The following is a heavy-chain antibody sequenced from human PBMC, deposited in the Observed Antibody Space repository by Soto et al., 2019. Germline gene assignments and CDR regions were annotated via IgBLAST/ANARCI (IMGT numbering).Heavy chain of an antibody. D-gene: IGHD6-13*01. J-gene: IGHJ4*02. Sequence: QVQLVQSGAEVKKPGSSVKVSCKASGGTFSSYTISWVRQAPGQGLEWMGRIIPILGIANYAQKFQGRVTITADKSTSTAYMELSSLRSEDTAVYHCARETIAAAGPDYWGQGTLVTVSS. CDR2: IIPILGIA. CDR1: GGTFSSYT. CDR3: ARETIAAAGPDY. V-gene: IGHV1-69*02.